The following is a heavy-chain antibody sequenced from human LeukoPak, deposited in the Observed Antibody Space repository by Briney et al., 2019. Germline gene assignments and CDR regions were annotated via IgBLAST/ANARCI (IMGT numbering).Heavy chain of an antibody. Sequence: TPSESLSLTCTVSGGSVRSSSYYWGWLRQPPGKGLEWIGSVYYIGSTYYNPSLTSRVTISLDTSKNQFSLRLSSVTAADTAVYYCARCPYYYYYYMDVWGKGTTVTIPS. V-gene: IGHV4-39*01. J-gene: IGHJ6*03. CDR3: ARCPYYYYYYMDV. CDR2: VYYIGST. CDR1: GGSVRSSSYY.